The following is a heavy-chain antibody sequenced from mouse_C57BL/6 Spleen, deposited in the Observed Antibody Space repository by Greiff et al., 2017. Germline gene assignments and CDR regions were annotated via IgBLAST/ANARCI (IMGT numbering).Heavy chain of an antibody. J-gene: IGHJ4*01. CDR2: ISNFAYSI. CDR1: GFTFSDYG. CDR3: ARNYSNFAMDY. Sequence: EVQGVESGGGLVQPGGSLKLSCAASGFTFSDYGMAWVRQAPRKGPEWVACISNFAYSIYYADTVTGRFTISRGNAKNTLYLEMSSLRSEDTAMYYCARNYSNFAMDYWGQGTSVTVSS. V-gene: IGHV5-15*01. D-gene: IGHD2-5*01.